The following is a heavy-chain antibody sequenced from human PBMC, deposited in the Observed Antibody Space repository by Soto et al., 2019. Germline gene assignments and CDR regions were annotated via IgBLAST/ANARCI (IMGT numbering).Heavy chain of an antibody. CDR1: GGSISSGGYS. CDR2: MYHSGST. D-gene: IGHD4-17*01. J-gene: IGHJ4*02. Sequence: QLQLQESGSGLVKPSQTLSLTCAVSGGSISSGGYSWSWIRQPPGKGLEWIGYMYHSGSTYYNPSLKSRVXXXVXRSTNQFSLKLSSVTAADTAVYYCARGMTTVTTLDYWGQGTLVTVSS. V-gene: IGHV4-30-2*01. CDR3: ARGMTTVTTLDY.